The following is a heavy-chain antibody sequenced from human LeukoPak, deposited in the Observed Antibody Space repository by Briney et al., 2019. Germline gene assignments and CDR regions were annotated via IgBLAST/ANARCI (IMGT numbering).Heavy chain of an antibody. CDR2: IYPGDSDT. CDR3: ARQKIPLFYYDNSGYLMPYSDY. D-gene: IGHD3-22*01. CDR1: GFSSANYW. J-gene: IGHJ4*02. V-gene: IGHV5-51*01. Sequence: GESLKISCKGSGFSSANYWIAWVRQLPGKGLEWMGIIYPGDSDTRFSPSFQGQVTISADKSISTAYLQWSSLKASDTAMYYCARQKIPLFYYDNSGYLMPYSDYWGQGTLVSVSS.